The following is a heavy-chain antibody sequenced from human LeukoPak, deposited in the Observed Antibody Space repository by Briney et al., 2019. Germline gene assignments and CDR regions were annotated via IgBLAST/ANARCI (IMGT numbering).Heavy chain of an antibody. CDR3: ARDPTDYGDYFDY. Sequence: PGGSLRLSCAASGFTFSSYWMSWVRQAPGKGLEWVANIKQDGCEKYYVDSVKGRFTISRDNAKNSLYLQMNSLRAEDTAVYYCARDPTDYGDYFDYWGQGTLVTVSS. CDR1: GFTFSSYW. V-gene: IGHV3-7*01. J-gene: IGHJ4*02. D-gene: IGHD4-17*01. CDR2: IKQDGCEK.